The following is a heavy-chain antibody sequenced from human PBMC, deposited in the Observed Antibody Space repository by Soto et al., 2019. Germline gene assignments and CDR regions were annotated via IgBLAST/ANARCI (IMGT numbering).Heavy chain of an antibody. J-gene: IGHJ4*02. CDR3: ARAGVSTRTFDS. D-gene: IGHD3-3*01. Sequence: GESLKISCKGSGYNFAGYWIAWVRQMPGKGLELMGIIYPSDSDTRYRPSFQGQVTISADKSISSAYLQWSSLRASDTAMYYCARAGVSTRTFDSWGQGTPVTAPQ. CDR2: IYPSDSDT. V-gene: IGHV5-51*01. CDR1: GYNFAGYW.